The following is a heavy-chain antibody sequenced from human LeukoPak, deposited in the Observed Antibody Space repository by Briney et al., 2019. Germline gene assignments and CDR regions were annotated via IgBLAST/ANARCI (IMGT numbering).Heavy chain of an antibody. J-gene: IGHJ4*02. CDR1: GGSISSYY. Sequence: SETLSLTCTVSGGSISSYYWSWLRQPPGKGLEWIGYIYYSGSTNYNPSLKSRVTISVDTSKNQFSLKLSSVTAADTAVYYCARDDSSGYYFDYWGQGTLVTVSS. CDR3: ARDDSSGYYFDY. V-gene: IGHV4-59*01. CDR2: IYYSGST. D-gene: IGHD3-22*01.